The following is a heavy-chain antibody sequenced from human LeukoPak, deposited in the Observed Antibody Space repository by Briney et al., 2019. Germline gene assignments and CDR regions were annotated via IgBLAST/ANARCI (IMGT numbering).Heavy chain of an antibody. J-gene: IGHJ4*02. Sequence: SVKVSCKASGGTFSSYAISWVRQAPGQGLEWMGGIIPIFGTANYAQKFQVRVTITADESTSTAYMELSSLRSEDTAVYYCARSPREYDFWSGYYGPPPLGFDYWGQGTLVTVSS. CDR3: ARSPREYDFWSGYYGPPPLGFDY. CDR2: IIPIFGTA. D-gene: IGHD3-3*01. V-gene: IGHV1-69*13. CDR1: GGTFSSYA.